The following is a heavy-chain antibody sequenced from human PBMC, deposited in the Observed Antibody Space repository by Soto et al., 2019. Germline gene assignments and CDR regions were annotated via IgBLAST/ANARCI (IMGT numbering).Heavy chain of an antibody. CDR3: ARDGAAAGGWGGDFDI. D-gene: IGHD6-13*01. CDR2: IYYSGST. Sequence: PSETLSLTCTVSGGSISSGGYYWSWIRQHPGKGLEWIGYIYYSGSTYYNPSLKSRVTISVDTSKNQFSLKLSSVPAADTGVYYCARDGAAAGGWGGDFDIWGQGTMVTVSS. J-gene: IGHJ3*02. CDR1: GGSISSGGYY. V-gene: IGHV4-31*03.